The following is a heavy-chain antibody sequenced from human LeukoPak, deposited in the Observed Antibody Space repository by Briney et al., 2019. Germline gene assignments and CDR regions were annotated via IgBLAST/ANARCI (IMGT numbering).Heavy chain of an antibody. CDR1: GYTFTSYY. J-gene: IGHJ4*02. D-gene: IGHD6-6*01. CDR3: ARAGYSSSSGRILDY. Sequence: ASVKVSCKASGYTFTSYYMHWVRQAPGQGLEWMGIINPSGGSTSYAQKFQGRDTMTRDMSTSTVYMEPSSLRSEDTAVYYCARAGYSSSSGRILDYWGQGTLVTVSS. CDR2: INPSGGST. V-gene: IGHV1-46*01.